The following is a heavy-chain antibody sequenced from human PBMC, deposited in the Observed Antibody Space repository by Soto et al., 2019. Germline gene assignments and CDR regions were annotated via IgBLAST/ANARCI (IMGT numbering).Heavy chain of an antibody. D-gene: IGHD6-13*01. CDR2: ISGSGIST. CDR1: GFTFSSYA. Sequence: EVQLLESGGGLVQPGGSLRLSCAASGFTFSSYAMSWVRQAPGKGLEWVSAISGSGISTYYADSVKGRFTISRANSKNTVYLQMNSLRAEDTAVYYCAKEYEYSSSWERIDYWGQGTLVTVSS. V-gene: IGHV3-23*01. J-gene: IGHJ4*02. CDR3: AKEYEYSSSWERIDY.